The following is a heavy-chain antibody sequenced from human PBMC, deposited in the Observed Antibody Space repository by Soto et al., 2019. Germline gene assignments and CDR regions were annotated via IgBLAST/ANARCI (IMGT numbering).Heavy chain of an antibody. D-gene: IGHD1-1*01. CDR3: ASAAVTGTPGCDF. CDR2: INPNSGGT. J-gene: IGHJ4*01. Sequence: ASVKGSCKASGYTFSGFYMHWVRQAPGQGLEWMGWINPNSGGTKSAEKFQGRVTMTRDTSISTAYMELSRLTSDDTAVYYCASAAVTGTPGCDFWSLGTKVTV. V-gene: IGHV1-2*02. CDR1: GYTFSGFY.